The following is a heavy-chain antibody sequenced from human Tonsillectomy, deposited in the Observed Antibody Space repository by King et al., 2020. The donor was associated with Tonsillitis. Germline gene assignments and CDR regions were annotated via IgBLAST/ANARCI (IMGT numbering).Heavy chain of an antibody. J-gene: IGHJ3*02. D-gene: IGHD6-6*01. Sequence: VQLVESGGGWVQPGGSLRLSCEASGFTFSSYAMNWVRQAPGKGLEWGSGISGSGGSTYYADSVKGRFTISRDNSKNTLYLQMNSLRAEDTAVYYCAKDMGVARQLASYDAFDNW. CDR1: GFTFSSYA. V-gene: IGHV3-23*04. CDR2: ISGSGGST. CDR3: AKDMGVARQLASYDAFDN.